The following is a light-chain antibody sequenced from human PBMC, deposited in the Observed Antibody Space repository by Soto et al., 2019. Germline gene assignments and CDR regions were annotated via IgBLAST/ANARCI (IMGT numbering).Light chain of an antibody. Sequence: DIVMTQSPDSLAVSLGERATINWKSSQTVLYSPNNKNYLAWYQQRPGQPPKVIIYWASTRESGVPDRFSGSGSATDFTLTISSLQAEDVALYYCQQYLSPPFSFGQRTKLEI. CDR2: WAS. V-gene: IGKV4-1*01. CDR1: QTVLYSPNNKNY. CDR3: QQYLSPPFS. J-gene: IGKJ2*03.